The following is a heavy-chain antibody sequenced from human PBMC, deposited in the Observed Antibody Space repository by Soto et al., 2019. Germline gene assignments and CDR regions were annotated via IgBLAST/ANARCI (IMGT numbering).Heavy chain of an antibody. J-gene: IGHJ4*02. D-gene: IGHD1-26*01. V-gene: IGHV3-30-3*01. Sequence: QVQLVESGGGVVQPGRSLRLSCAASGFTFSSYAMHWVRQAPGKGLEWVAVISYDGSNKYYADSVKGRFTIPRDNSKNTLYLQMNSLRAEDTAVYYCARDMGGYYFDYWGQGTLVTVSS. CDR3: ARDMGGYYFDY. CDR2: ISYDGSNK. CDR1: GFTFSSYA.